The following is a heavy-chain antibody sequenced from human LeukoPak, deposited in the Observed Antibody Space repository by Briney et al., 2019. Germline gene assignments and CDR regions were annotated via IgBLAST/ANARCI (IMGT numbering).Heavy chain of an antibody. CDR2: INPNSGGT. CDR3: ARVGATGTTSPFDY. V-gene: IGHV1-2*02. J-gene: IGHJ4*02. Sequence: ASVKVSCKASGYTFTGYYIHWVRQAPGQGLEWMGWINPNSGGTNYAQKFQGRVSMTRDTSISTAYMELSRLRSDDTAVYYCARVGATGTTSPFDYWGQGTLVTVSS. CDR1: GYTFTGYY. D-gene: IGHD1-1*01.